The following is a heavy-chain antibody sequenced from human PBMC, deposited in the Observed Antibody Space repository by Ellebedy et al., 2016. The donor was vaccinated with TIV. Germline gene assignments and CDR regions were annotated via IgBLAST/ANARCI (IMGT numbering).Heavy chain of an antibody. Sequence: ASVKVSCKASGGTFSSYAISWVRQAPGQGLEWMGGIIPIFGTANYAQKFQGRVTITADESTSTAYMELSSLRSEDTAVYYCARGGRKGSYYYYGMDVWGQGTTVTVSS. CDR1: GGTFSSYA. V-gene: IGHV1-69*13. CDR2: IIPIFGTA. CDR3: ARGGRKGSYYYYGMDV. J-gene: IGHJ6*02. D-gene: IGHD1-14*01.